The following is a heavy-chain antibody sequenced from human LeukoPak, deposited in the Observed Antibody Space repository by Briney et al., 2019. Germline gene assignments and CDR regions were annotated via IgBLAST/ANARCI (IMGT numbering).Heavy chain of an antibody. Sequence: ASVKVSCKASGYTFTSYYMHWVRQAPGQGLEWMGLINPTGGSTGYAQKFQGRVTMTGDMSTSTDYMELGSLRSEDTAIYYCARDNSVGDNAWWFDPWGQGTLVTVSS. CDR2: INPTGGST. V-gene: IGHV1-46*01. CDR1: GYTFTSYY. J-gene: IGHJ5*02. CDR3: ARDNSVGDNAWWFDP. D-gene: IGHD1-26*01.